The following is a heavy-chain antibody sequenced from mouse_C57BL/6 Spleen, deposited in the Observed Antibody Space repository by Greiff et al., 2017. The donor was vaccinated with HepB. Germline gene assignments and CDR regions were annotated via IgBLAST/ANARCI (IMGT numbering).Heavy chain of an antibody. J-gene: IGHJ3*01. V-gene: IGHV5-9-1*02. CDR1: GFTFSSYA. CDR3: TRELGITTVVPCSY. CDR2: ISSGGDYI. D-gene: IGHD1-1*01. Sequence: EVKLMESGEGLVKPGGSLKLSCAASGFTFSSYAMSWVRQTPEKRLEWVAYISSGGDYIYYADTVKGRFTISRDNARNTLYLQMSSLKSEDTAMYYCTRELGITTVVPCSYWGQGTLVTVSA.